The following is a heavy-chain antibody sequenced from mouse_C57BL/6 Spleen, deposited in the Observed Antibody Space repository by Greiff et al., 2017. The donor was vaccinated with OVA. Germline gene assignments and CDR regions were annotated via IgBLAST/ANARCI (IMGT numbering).Heavy chain of an antibody. V-gene: IGHV3-6*01. CDR3: ARAKDYDDGDFDY. D-gene: IGHD2-4*01. CDR2: ISYDGSN. CDR1: GYSITSGYY. Sequence: EVHLVESGPGLVKPSQSLSLTCSVTGYSITSGYYWNWIRQFPGNKLEWMGYISYDGSNNYNPSLKNRISITRDTSKNQFFLKLNSVTTEDTATYYCARAKDYDDGDFDYWGQGTTLTVSS. J-gene: IGHJ2*01.